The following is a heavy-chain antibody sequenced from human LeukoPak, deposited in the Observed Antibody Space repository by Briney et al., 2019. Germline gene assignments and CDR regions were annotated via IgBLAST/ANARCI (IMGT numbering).Heavy chain of an antibody. CDR1: GFTFSSYS. CDR2: ISSSSSYI. D-gene: IGHD6-13*01. Sequence: GGSLRLSCAASGFTFSSYSMNWVRQAPGKGLEWVSSISSSSSYIYYADSVKGRFTISRDNAKNSLYLQMNSLRAEDTAVYYCARAWYSSSWYVGYWGQGTLVTISS. J-gene: IGHJ4*02. V-gene: IGHV3-21*01. CDR3: ARAWYSSSWYVGY.